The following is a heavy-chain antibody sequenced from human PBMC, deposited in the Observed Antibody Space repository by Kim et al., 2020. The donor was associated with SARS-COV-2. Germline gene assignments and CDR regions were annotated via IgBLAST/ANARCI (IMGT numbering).Heavy chain of an antibody. CDR1: SDSFSAYY. J-gene: IGHJ4*02. CDR3: ARSEGRASWHQFDY. Sequence: SETLSLTCIVSSDSFSAYYWSWIRQIPGKRLEWIGYIFYSGGTNYNPSLKSRATISWDTSRNQFSLDLTSVTQVDTAVYYCARSEGRASWHQFDYLGQG. V-gene: IGHV4-59*01. CDR2: IFYSGGT.